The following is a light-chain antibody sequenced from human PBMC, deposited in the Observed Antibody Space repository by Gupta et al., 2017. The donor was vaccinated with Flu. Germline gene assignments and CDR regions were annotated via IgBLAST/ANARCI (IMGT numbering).Light chain of an antibody. CDR2: GAT. V-gene: IGKV3-20*01. CDR3: QQYGSSPRT. J-gene: IGKJ1*01. CDR1: KSVSSSY. Sequence: GTLALSPGARATLSCRASKSVSSSYLAWYQQKPGQAPRLLIYGATSRATGIPDRFSGSGSGTDFTLTISRLEPEDFAVYYCQQYGSSPRTFGQGTKVEIK.